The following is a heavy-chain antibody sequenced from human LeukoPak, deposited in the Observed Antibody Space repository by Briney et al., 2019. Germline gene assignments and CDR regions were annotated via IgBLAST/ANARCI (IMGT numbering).Heavy chain of an antibody. CDR3: ARSPDSYYDSSGYIDY. CDR1: GYTFTSYY. CDR2: INPSGGST. V-gene: IGHV1-46*01. J-gene: IGHJ4*02. D-gene: IGHD3-22*01. Sequence: GASVKVSCKASGYTFTSYYMHWVRQAPGQGLEWMGIINPSGGSTSHAQKFQGRVTMTRDTSTSTVYMELSSLRSEDTAVYYCARSPDSYYDSSGYIDYWGQGTLVTVSS.